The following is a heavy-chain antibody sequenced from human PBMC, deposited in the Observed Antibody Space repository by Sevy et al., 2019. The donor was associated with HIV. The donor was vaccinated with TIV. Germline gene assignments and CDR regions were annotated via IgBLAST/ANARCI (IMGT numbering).Heavy chain of an antibody. D-gene: IGHD3-10*01. CDR2: IYTSGNT. J-gene: IGHJ4*02. Sequence: SETLSLTCTVSGGSISSNDYYWSWIRQPAGKGRQWIGRIYTSGNTNYNPSLKSRVTMSVDTSKNQFSLKLSSVTAADTAVYYCATINRGVIDYWGQGTLVTISS. V-gene: IGHV4-61*02. CDR1: GGSISSNDYY. CDR3: ATINRGVIDY.